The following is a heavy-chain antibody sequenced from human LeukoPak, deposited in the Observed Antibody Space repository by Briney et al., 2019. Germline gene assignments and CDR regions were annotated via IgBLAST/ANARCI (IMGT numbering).Heavy chain of an antibody. V-gene: IGHV4-59*01. Sequence: SETLSLTCTVSGGSISSYYGSWIRQPPGKGLEWIGYIYYSGSTNYNPSLKSRVTISVDTSKNQFSLKLSSVTAADTAVYYCASTYDFWSGYYTFDYWGQGTLVTVSS. CDR2: IYYSGST. J-gene: IGHJ4*02. D-gene: IGHD3-3*01. CDR3: ASTYDFWSGYYTFDY. CDR1: GGSISSYY.